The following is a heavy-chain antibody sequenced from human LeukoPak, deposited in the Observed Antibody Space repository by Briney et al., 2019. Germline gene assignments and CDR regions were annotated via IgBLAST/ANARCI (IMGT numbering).Heavy chain of an antibody. D-gene: IGHD3-3*01. CDR3: ARGGSYYDFWSGYYDYYYYMDV. CDR1: GGSISSYY. J-gene: IGHJ6*03. CDR2: IYYSGST. V-gene: IGHV4-59*01. Sequence: SETLSLTCTVSGGSISSYYWRWIRQPPGKGLEWIGYIYYSGSTNYNPSLKSRVTISVDTSKNQFSLSLPSVTAADTAVYYCARGGSYYDFWSGYYDYYYYMDVWGKGTTVTVSS.